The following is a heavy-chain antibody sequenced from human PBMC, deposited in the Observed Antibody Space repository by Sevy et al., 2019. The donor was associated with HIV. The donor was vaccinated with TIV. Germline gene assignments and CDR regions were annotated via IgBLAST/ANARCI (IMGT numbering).Heavy chain of an antibody. Sequence: GGSLRLSCAASGFTFDDYAMHWVRQAPGKGLEWVSGISWNSGSIGYADSVKGRFTISRDNAKNSLYLQMNSLRAEDTALYYCAKDNTGYIAVALEPRDAFDIWGQGTMVTVSS. D-gene: IGHD6-19*01. V-gene: IGHV3-9*01. CDR2: ISWNSGSI. J-gene: IGHJ3*02. CDR1: GFTFDDYA. CDR3: AKDNTGYIAVALEPRDAFDI.